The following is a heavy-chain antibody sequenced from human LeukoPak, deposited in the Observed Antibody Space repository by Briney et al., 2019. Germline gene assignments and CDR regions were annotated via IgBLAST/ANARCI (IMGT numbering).Heavy chain of an antibody. CDR3: AREGDSSGYYWL. Sequence: GASARVSCKASGYTFTGYYMHWVRQAPGQGLEWMGWISAYNGNTNYAQKLQGRVTMTTDTSTSTAYMELRSLRSDDTAVYYCAREGDSSGYYWLWGQGTLVTVSS. CDR1: GYTFTGYY. D-gene: IGHD3-22*01. V-gene: IGHV1-18*04. CDR2: ISAYNGNT. J-gene: IGHJ4*02.